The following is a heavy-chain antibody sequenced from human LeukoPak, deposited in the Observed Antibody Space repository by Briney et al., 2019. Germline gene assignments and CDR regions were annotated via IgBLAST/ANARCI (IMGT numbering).Heavy chain of an antibody. D-gene: IGHD4-11*01. CDR1: GFTFSRYW. CDR3: ARDDHDYSNNIYYGMDA. CDR2: IEEDGSEK. J-gene: IGHJ6*02. Sequence: GGSLRLSCAASGFTFSRYWMSWVRQAPGKGLEWVASIEEDGSEKYYVDSVKGRCTISRDSAKTTLKLQMNSLRVEDTAVYYWARDDHDYSNNIYYGMDAWGQGTTVTVSS. V-gene: IGHV3-7*04.